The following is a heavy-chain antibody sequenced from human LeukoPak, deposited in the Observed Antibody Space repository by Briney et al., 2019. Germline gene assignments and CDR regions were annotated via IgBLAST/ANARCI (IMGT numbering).Heavy chain of an antibody. V-gene: IGHV3-7*01. J-gene: IGHJ5*02. CDR2: IDQDASTI. CDR1: GGSISSSSDY. CDR3: AKGVSKNP. Sequence: ETLSLTCTVSGGSISSSSDYWGWIRQAPGKGLEWVASIDQDASTIRYVDSVRGRFTISRDNAKNSLYLQMSSLRAEDTAVYYCAKGVSKNPWGQGTLVTVPS.